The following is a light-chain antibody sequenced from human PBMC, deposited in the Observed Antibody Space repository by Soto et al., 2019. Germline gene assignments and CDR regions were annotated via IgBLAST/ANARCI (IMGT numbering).Light chain of an antibody. J-gene: IGLJ2*01. Sequence: NFMLTQPHSVSESPGKTVTISCTRSSGSIVSKYVQWYQQRPGSSPTTVIYEDKQRPSGVPERFSGSIDSSSNSASLTISGLKTEDEADYYCQSYDSSTVVFGGGTKLTVL. CDR2: EDK. CDR1: SGSIVSKY. V-gene: IGLV6-57*01. CDR3: QSYDSSTVV.